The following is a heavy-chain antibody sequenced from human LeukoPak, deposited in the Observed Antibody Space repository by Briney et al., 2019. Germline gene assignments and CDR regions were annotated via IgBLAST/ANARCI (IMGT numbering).Heavy chain of an antibody. J-gene: IGHJ5*02. CDR3: AKAPVGRGWVINCFDP. CDR2: IYDGRST. D-gene: IGHD6-19*01. V-gene: IGHV4-38-2*01. CDR1: GNSVSSGYY. Sequence: PSGTLSLTCVVSGNSVSSGYYWAWIRQRPGKGLELSVIIYDGRSTYYKPSLKSRVTLSVDTSKNQFSLKLSSVTAADTALYYCAKAPVGRGWVINCFDPWGQGTLVTVPS.